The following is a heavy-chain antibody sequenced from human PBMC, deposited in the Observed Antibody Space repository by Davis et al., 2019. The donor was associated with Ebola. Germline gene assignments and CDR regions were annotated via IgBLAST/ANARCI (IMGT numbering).Heavy chain of an antibody. J-gene: IGHJ4*02. V-gene: IGHV4-59*08. CDR3: ARRLRYFDWGDDY. CDR2: IYYSGST. Sequence: MPSKTLSLTCTVSGGPISSYYWSWIRQPPGKGLEWIGYIYYSGSTNYNPSLKSRVTISVDTSKNQFSLKLSSVTAADTAVYYCARRLRYFDWGDDYWGQGTLVTVSS. D-gene: IGHD3-9*01. CDR1: GGPISSYY.